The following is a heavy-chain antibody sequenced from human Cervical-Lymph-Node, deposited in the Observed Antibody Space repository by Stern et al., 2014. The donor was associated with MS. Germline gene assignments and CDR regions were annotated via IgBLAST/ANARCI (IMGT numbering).Heavy chain of an antibody. V-gene: IGHV1-46*01. CDR3: ARDGGRPIVGATWLDT. CDR2: INPRGGST. D-gene: IGHD1-26*01. CDR1: GYTFATYY. J-gene: IGHJ5*01. Sequence: VQLVQSGAEVKKPGASVNVSCKASGYTFATYYVHWVRQAPGRGLEWMGIINPRGGSTSYAQNFQGRVTMTRDTSTSTVYMDLSSLRSDDTAVYFCARDGGRPIVGATWLDTWGHGTLVTVS.